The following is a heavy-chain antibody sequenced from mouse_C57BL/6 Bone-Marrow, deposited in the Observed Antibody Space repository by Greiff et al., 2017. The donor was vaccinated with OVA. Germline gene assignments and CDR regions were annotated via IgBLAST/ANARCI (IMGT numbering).Heavy chain of an antibody. CDR3: TYGNPYYFDY. D-gene: IGHD2-1*01. CDR1: GFNIKDDY. Sequence: VQLQQSGAELVRPGASVKLSCTASGFNIKDDYMHWVKQRPEQGLEWIGWIDPENGDTEYASKFQGKATITADTSSNTAYLQLSSLTSEDTAVYYCTYGNPYYFDYWGQGTTLTVSS. CDR2: IDPENGDT. J-gene: IGHJ2*01. V-gene: IGHV14-4*01.